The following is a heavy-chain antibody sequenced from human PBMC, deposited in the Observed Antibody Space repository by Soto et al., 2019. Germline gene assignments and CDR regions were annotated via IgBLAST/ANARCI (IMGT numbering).Heavy chain of an antibody. CDR3: ARVRYDWNYVCAFDI. J-gene: IGHJ3*02. D-gene: IGHD1-7*01. V-gene: IGHV4-34*01. CDR2: INHSGST. CDR1: GGSFSGYY. Sequence: QVQLQQWGAGLLKPSETLSLTCAVYGGSFSGYYWSWIRQPPGKGLEWIGEINHSGSTNYNPSLKSRVTISVDTSKNQFSLKLSSVTAADTAVYYCARVRYDWNYVCAFDIWGQGTMVTVSS.